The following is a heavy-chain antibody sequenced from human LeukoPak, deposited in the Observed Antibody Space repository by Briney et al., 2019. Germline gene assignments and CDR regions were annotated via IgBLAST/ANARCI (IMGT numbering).Heavy chain of an antibody. CDR3: SRGSTYNDP. V-gene: IGHV4-4*07. Sequence: SETLSLTCNVSGGSISSYYCSWIRQPAGKGLERIGRIYTIGSTNYNPSPKSRVTMSVDSSKNQFSLKLSAVTAADTAVYYCSRGSTYNDPWGQGTLVTVSS. J-gene: IGHJ5*02. D-gene: IGHD2-2*01. CDR2: IYTIGST. CDR1: GGSISSYY.